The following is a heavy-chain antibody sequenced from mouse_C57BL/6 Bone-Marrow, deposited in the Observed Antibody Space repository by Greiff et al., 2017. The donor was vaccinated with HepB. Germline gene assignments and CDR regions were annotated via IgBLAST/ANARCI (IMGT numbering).Heavy chain of an antibody. J-gene: IGHJ2*01. CDR1: GFNIKDDY. Sequence: EVQLQQSGAELVRPGASVKLSCTASGFNIKDDYMHWVQQRPEQGLEWIGWIDPENGDTEYASTLQGKATITADTSANTPYLQLSSLTSEDTAVYYCTTPGSPDYWGQGTTLTVSS. CDR3: TTPGSPDY. CDR2: IDPENGDT. V-gene: IGHV14-4*01.